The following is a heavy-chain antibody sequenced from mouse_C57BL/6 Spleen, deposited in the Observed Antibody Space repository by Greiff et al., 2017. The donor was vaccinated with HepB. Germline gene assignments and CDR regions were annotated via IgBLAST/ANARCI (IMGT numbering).Heavy chain of an antibody. V-gene: IGHV1-64*01. Sequence: QVQLQQPGAELVKPGASVKLSCKASGYTFTSYWMHWVKQRPGQGLEWIGMIHPNSGSTNYNEKFKSKATLTVDKSSSTAYMQLSSLTSEDSAVYYCAREGWDSYYFDYWGQGTTLTVSS. D-gene: IGHD4-1*01. J-gene: IGHJ2*01. CDR3: AREGWDSYYFDY. CDR2: IHPNSGST. CDR1: GYTFTSYW.